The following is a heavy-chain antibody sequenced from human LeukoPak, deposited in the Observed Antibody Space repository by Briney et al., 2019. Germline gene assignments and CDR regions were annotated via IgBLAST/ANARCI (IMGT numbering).Heavy chain of an antibody. CDR2: ISSSSSYI. J-gene: IGHJ6*02. D-gene: IGHD4-17*01. CDR3: ARDYGDYYGMDV. V-gene: IGHV3-21*06. Sequence: GGSLRLSCAASGFTFSSYSMNWVRQVPGKGLEWVSSISSSSSYIYYADSAKGRLTISRDNAKNSLYMLMNSVRVEDTAVYYCARDYGDYYGMDVWGQGTTVTVSS. CDR1: GFTFSSYS.